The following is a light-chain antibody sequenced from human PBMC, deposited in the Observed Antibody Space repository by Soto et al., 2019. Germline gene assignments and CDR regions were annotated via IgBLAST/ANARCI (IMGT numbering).Light chain of an antibody. CDR1: QSISGY. Sequence: IQMTQSPSSLSASVGDRVTITCRARQSISGYLNWYQQKLGKAPKLLIYAASSLRSGVPSRCSGCGSGTDFTLTNSRLQPVDFSTYYCYQSYSRTFGQGTKVEIK. CDR2: AAS. CDR3: YQSYSRT. J-gene: IGKJ1*01. V-gene: IGKV1-39*01.